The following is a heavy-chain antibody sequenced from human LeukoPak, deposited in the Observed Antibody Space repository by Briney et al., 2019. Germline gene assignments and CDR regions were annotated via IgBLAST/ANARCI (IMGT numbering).Heavy chain of an antibody. CDR3: ARDRRITIFGVVRRGDYFDY. D-gene: IGHD3-3*01. V-gene: IGHV3-7*01. J-gene: IGHJ4*02. CDR2: IKQDGSEE. Sequence: GGPLRLSCAASGFTFSSYWMSRVRQAPGKGLEWVANIKQDGSEEYYVDSVKGRFTISRDNAKNSLYLQMNSLRAEDTAVYYCARDRRITIFGVVRRGDYFDYWGQGTLVTVSS. CDR1: GFTFSSYW.